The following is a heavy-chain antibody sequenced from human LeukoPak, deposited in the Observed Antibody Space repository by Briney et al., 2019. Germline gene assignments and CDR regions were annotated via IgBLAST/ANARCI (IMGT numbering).Heavy chain of an antibody. V-gene: IGHV3-33*01. J-gene: IGHJ6*03. CDR1: GVTFSSYG. CDR3: ARVWGYCSSTSCYGPYYMDV. D-gene: IGHD2-2*01. Sequence: PGGSLRLSCAASGVTFSSYGMHWVRQAPGKGLEWVAGIWDDGSNKYYADSVKGRITITKDNSNNTLYLQMTRLRAEDSAVYYCARVWGYCSSTSCYGPYYMDVWGKGTTVTVSS. CDR2: IWDDGSNK.